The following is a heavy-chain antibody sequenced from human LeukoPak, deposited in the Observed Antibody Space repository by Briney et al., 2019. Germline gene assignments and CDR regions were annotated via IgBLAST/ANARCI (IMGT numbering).Heavy chain of an antibody. CDR3: AKGRVYYYDSSGNYAFDI. CDR1: GFTFSIYA. D-gene: IGHD3-22*01. J-gene: IGHJ3*02. Sequence: PGGSLRLSCAASGFTFSIYAMSWVRQAPGKGLEWVSAISGSGGSTYYADSVKGRFTISRDNSKNTLYLQMNSLRAEDTAVYYCAKGRVYYYDSSGNYAFDIWGQGTMVTVSS. V-gene: IGHV3-23*01. CDR2: ISGSGGST.